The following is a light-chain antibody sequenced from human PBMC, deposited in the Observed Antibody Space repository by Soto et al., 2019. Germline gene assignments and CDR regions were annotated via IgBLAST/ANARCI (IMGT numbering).Light chain of an antibody. CDR1: SSDVGGYNF. V-gene: IGLV2-14*03. Sequence: QSVLTQPASVFGSPGQSITISCTGTSSDVGGYNFVSWYQQLPGKAPKLMIYEVTSRPSGVSNRFSGPKSGNTASLTISGLQPEDEAQYYCSSYTTSSTVVLGTGTKVTVL. J-gene: IGLJ1*01. CDR3: SSYTTSSTVV. CDR2: EVT.